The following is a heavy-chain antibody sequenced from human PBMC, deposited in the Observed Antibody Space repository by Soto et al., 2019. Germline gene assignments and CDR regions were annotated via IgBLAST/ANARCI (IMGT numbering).Heavy chain of an antibody. CDR2: ISGSDGGT. J-gene: IGHJ4*02. V-gene: IGHV3-23*01. D-gene: IGHD1-20*01. Sequence: EVQLLESGGGLVQPGGSLRLSCAASGFTFVSFAMSWVRQVPGKGLEWVSIISGSDGGTYYANSVKGRFTISRDDSVNTVYLQMKSLRAEDTAVYYCAKDYDGGLTGTPFDHWGQGTMVTVSS. CDR1: GFTFVSFA. CDR3: AKDYDGGLTGTPFDH.